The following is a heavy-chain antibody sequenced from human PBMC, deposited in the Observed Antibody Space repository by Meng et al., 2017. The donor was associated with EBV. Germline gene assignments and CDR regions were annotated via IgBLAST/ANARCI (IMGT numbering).Heavy chain of an antibody. D-gene: IGHD2-21*02. CDR3: ACRGDHTDY. Sequence: QEQLWQSGARVKQPGATVKVSCKASGYTLTSYGISWVRQAPGQGLEWMGWISAYNGNTNYAQKLQGRVTMTTDTSTSTAYMELRSLRSDNTAVYYCACRGDHTDYWGQGTLVTVSS. J-gene: IGHJ4*02. CDR1: GYTLTSYG. V-gene: IGHV1-18*01. CDR2: ISAYNGNT.